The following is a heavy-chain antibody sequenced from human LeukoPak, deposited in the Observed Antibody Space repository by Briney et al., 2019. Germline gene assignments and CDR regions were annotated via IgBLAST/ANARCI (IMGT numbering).Heavy chain of an antibody. CDR2: ISWNIGSI. CDR3: ARGYSYGYIRVYYFDY. J-gene: IGHJ4*02. CDR1: GFTFDDYA. V-gene: IGHV3-9*01. D-gene: IGHD5-18*01. Sequence: GGSLRLSCAASGFTFDDYAMHWVRQAPGKGLEWVSGISWNIGSIGYADSVKGRFTISRDNAKNSLYLQMNSLRAEDTAVYYCARGYSYGYIRVYYFDYWGQGTLVTVSS.